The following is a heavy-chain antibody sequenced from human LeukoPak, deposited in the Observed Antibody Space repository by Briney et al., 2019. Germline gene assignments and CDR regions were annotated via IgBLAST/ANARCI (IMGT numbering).Heavy chain of an antibody. D-gene: IGHD5-18*01. CDR2: ISGSGGST. Sequence: GGSLRLSCAASGFTFSSYAMSWVRQAPGKGLEWVSAISGSGGSTYYADSVKGRFTISRDNSKNTLYLQMNSLRAEDTAVYYCAVLGEYSYGTFDYGGQGTLVTVST. V-gene: IGHV3-23*01. CDR1: GFTFSSYA. CDR3: AVLGEYSYGTFDY. J-gene: IGHJ4*02.